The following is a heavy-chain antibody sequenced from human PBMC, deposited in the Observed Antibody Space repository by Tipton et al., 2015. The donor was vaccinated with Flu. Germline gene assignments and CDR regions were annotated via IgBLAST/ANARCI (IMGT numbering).Heavy chain of an antibody. CDR1: GYTFTSYY. V-gene: IGHV1-46*01. CDR2: VNPSGGST. D-gene: IGHD2-2*02. CDR3: AREGLGGVVPAAIQRSDYYYGLDV. J-gene: IGHJ6*02. Sequence: QLVQSGAEVKKPGASVKVSCKASGYTFTSYYMHWVRQAPGQGPEWMGIVNPSGGSTSYAQKFQGRVTMTRGTSTSTVYMELSSLRCKDTAVYYCAREGLGGVVPAAIQRSDYYYGLDVWGQGTTVTVAS.